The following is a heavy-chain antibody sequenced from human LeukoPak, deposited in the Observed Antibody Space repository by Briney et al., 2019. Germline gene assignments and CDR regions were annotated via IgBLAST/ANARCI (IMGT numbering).Heavy chain of an antibody. CDR3: AREREDCSSSSCYEEFDC. D-gene: IGHD2-2*01. CDR2: ISGSGSTT. Sequence: GGSLTLSCVASGFTFSSYEMIWIRQAPGKGLEWVSYISGSGSTTYYADSVRGRFTTSRDNAENSLYLQMNNLRAEDTAIYYCAREREDCSSSSCYEEFDCWGEGTLVTVSS. CDR1: GFTFSSYE. J-gene: IGHJ4*02. V-gene: IGHV3-48*03.